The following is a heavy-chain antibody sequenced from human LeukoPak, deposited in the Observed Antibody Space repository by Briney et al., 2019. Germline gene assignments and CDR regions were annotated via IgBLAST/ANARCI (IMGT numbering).Heavy chain of an antibody. CDR3: ARDRFVVGVVVPAAIRTLRWFDP. J-gene: IGHJ5*02. D-gene: IGHD2-2*02. V-gene: IGHV1-18*01. CDR2: ISAYNGNT. CDR1: GYTFTSYG. Sequence: ASVKVSCKASGYTFTSYGISWVRQAPGQGLERMGWISAYNGNTNYAQKLQGRVTMTTDTSTSTAYMELRSLRSDDTAVYYCARDRFVVGVVVPAAIRTLRWFDPWGQGTLVTVSS.